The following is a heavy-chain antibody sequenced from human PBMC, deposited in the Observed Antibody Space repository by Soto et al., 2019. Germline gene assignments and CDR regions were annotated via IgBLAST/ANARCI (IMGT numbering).Heavy chain of an antibody. CDR1: GYSFPDYW. V-gene: IGHV5-51*01. J-gene: IGHJ4*02. D-gene: IGHD2-2*01. CDR2: IYPDDSDA. CDR3: ARDGLSSSTSFDY. Sequence: PGESLKISCRGSGYSFPDYWIGWVRQVPGKGLEWMGIIYPDDSDAKYSPSLQGQVTMSADKPINTAYLQWSSLKASDTGMYFCARDGLSSSTSFDYWGQGTQVTVSS.